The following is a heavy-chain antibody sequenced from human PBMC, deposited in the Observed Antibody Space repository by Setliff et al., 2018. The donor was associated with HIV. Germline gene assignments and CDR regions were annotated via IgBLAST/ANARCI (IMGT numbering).Heavy chain of an antibody. Sequence: ASVKVSCKASGFTFTEYYIHWVRQAPGQGLEWMGWMNPKSGNTGYARKFQGRVTMTRKTSISTAYMELRSLRSEDTAVYYCARAVVPTYYDVLTGYVYYMDVWGKGTTVTVSS. CDR2: MNPKSGNT. V-gene: IGHV1-8*01. J-gene: IGHJ6*03. CDR1: GFTFTEYY. D-gene: IGHD3-9*01. CDR3: ARAVVPTYYDVLTGYVYYMDV.